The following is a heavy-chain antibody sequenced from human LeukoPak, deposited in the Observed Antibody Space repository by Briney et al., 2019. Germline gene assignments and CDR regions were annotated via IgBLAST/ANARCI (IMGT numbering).Heavy chain of an antibody. CDR2: ISYDGSNK. V-gene: IGHV3-30-3*01. J-gene: IGHJ3*02. Sequence: GGSLRLSCAASGFTFSSYAMHWVRQAPGKGLEWVAVISYDGSNKYYADSVKGRFTISRDNSKNTLYLQMNSLRAEDTAVYYCARDFGGNAFDIWGQGTMVTVSS. CDR1: GFTFSSYA. CDR3: ARDFGGNAFDI. D-gene: IGHD3-3*01.